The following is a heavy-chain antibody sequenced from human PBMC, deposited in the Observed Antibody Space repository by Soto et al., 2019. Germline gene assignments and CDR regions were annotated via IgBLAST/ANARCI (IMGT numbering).Heavy chain of an antibody. CDR2: INPNSGGT. J-gene: IGHJ5*02. Sequence: QVQLVQSGAEVKKPGASVKVSCKASGYTFTGYYMHWVRQAPGQGLEWMGWINPNSGGTNYAQKFRGRVTMTRDTSISTAYMELRRLRSDDTAVYYCARDLYDYDFWSGYYGWFDPWGQGTLVTVSS. CDR1: GYTFTGYY. CDR3: ARDLYDYDFWSGYYGWFDP. V-gene: IGHV1-2*02. D-gene: IGHD3-3*01.